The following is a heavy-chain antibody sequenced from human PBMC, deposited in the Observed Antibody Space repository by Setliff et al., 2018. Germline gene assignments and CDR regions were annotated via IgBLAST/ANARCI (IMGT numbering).Heavy chain of an antibody. Sequence: QPGGSLRLSCAASGFAFDSYAMHWVRQAPGKGLEWVAIIFHGGRDIYYGDSVQGRFAISRDNSKNTLYLQMNSLRSDDTAVYYCAGVHWTTNWFLHYWGQGTLVTVS. V-gene: IGHV3-30*03. D-gene: IGHD7-27*01. CDR1: GFAFDSYA. CDR2: IFHGGRDI. CDR3: AGVHWTTNWFLHY. J-gene: IGHJ4*01.